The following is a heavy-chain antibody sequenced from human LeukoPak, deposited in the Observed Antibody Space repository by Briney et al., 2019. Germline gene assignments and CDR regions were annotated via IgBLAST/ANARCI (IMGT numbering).Heavy chain of an antibody. CDR2: IYSGGRT. V-gene: IGHV3-53*01. Sequence: PGGSLRLSCAASGITVSTNYMNWVRQAPGKGLEWVSVIYSGGRTYYADSLNGGFTISRDNAKNTVYLQMSSLRAKNTAVYYCATEDSGRDYFDYWGQGTLVTVSS. CDR1: GITVSTNY. J-gene: IGHJ4*02. CDR3: ATEDSGRDYFDY. D-gene: IGHD5-12*01.